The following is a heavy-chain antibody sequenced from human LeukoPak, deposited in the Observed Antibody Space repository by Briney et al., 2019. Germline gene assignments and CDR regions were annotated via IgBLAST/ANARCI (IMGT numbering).Heavy chain of an antibody. Sequence: PSETLSLTCTVSGGSISSSSYYWGWIRQPPGKGLEWIGSIYYSGSTYYNPSLKSRVTISVDTSKNQFSLKLSSVTAADTAVYYCARDILGSGDAFDIWGQGTMVTVSS. CDR3: ARDILGSGDAFDI. D-gene: IGHD7-27*01. CDR2: IYYSGST. V-gene: IGHV4-39*07. J-gene: IGHJ3*02. CDR1: GGSISSSSYY.